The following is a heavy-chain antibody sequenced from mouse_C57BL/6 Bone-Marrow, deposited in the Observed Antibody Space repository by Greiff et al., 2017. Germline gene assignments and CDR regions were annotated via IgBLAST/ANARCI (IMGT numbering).Heavy chain of an antibody. CDR1: GFTFTDYY. Sequence: EVKLVESGGGLVQPGGSLSLSCAASGFTFTDYYMSWVRQPPGKALEWLGFIRNKANGYTTEYSASVKGRFTISRDNSQSILYLQMNALRAEDSATYYCARYYYGSSYGYYAMDYGGQGTSVTVSS. V-gene: IGHV7-3*01. J-gene: IGHJ4*01. CDR3: ARYYYGSSYGYYAMDY. CDR2: IRNKANGYTT. D-gene: IGHD1-1*01.